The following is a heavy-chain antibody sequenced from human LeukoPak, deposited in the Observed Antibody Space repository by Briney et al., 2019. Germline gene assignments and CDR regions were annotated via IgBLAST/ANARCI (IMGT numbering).Heavy chain of an antibody. D-gene: IGHD6-19*01. CDR1: GFTFSSYA. V-gene: IGHV3-30-3*01. CDR2: ISYDGSNK. J-gene: IGHJ4*02. CDR3: PIYSSGFDY. Sequence: PGGSLRLSCAASGFTFSSYAMHWVRQAPGKGLEWVAVISYDGSNKYYADSVKGRFTISRDNSKNTLYLQMNSLRAEDTAVYYCPIYSSGFDYWGQGTLVTVSS.